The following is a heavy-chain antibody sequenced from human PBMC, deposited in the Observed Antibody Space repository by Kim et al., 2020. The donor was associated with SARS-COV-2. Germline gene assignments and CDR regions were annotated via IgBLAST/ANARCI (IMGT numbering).Heavy chain of an antibody. CDR3: SRGLGTPDY. CDR1: GFTFRTYD. V-gene: IGHV3-23*01. J-gene: IGHJ4*02. D-gene: IGHD7-27*01. Sequence: GGSLRLSCAASGFTFRTYDMSWVRQAPGKGLEGVSSIGGSGMPTFYADSVKGRFTISRDNSKCTLYLQMNSLRAEDTALYFCSRGLGTPDYWGQGTLVTV. CDR2: IGGSGMPT.